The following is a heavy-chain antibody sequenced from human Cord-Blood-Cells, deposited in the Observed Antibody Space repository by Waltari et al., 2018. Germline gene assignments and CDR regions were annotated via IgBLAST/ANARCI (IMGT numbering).Heavy chain of an antibody. D-gene: IGHD2-15*01. J-gene: IGHJ1*01. CDR3: ARVDYCSGGSCYYFQH. CDR1: GYTFTGYY. V-gene: IGHV1-2*02. Sequence: QVQLVQSGAEVKKPGASVKVSCKASGYTFTGYYMHWVRQAPGQGLEWMGWINPNSNGTNYAQKFQARVTMTRDTSISTAYMELSRLRSDDTAVYYCARVDYCSGGSCYYFQHWGQGTLVTVSS. CDR2: INPNSNGT.